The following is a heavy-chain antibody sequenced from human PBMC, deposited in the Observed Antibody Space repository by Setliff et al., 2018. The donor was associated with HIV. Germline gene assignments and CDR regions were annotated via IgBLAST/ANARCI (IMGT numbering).Heavy chain of an antibody. CDR3: ARETAGGHWDEY. CDR2: IVPTSGDT. V-gene: IGHV1-46*01. Sequence: ASVKVSCKTSGYAFTSFQLHWVRQAPGQGLEWLGGIVPTSGDTNYAQKFRGRVTMTRDMSTTTVYMDLNSLTSEDTAVYYCARETAGGHWDEYWGQGTLVTVSS. D-gene: IGHD6-19*01. J-gene: IGHJ4*02. CDR1: GYAFTSFQ.